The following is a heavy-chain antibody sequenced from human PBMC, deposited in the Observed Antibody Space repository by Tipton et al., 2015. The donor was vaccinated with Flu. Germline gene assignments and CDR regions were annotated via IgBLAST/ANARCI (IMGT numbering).Heavy chain of an antibody. CDR1: GFTFNSYG. Sequence: SLRLSCAASGFTFNSYGMHWVRQAPGKGLEWVGIIYPDDSDTRYSPSFQGQVTISADKSSSTAYLQWSSLKASDTAIYYCARQDCSSGTCYIDYWGQGTRITVSS. V-gene: IGHV5-51*01. J-gene: IGHJ4*02. D-gene: IGHD2-2*02. CDR2: IYPDDSDT. CDR3: ARQDCSSGTCYIDY.